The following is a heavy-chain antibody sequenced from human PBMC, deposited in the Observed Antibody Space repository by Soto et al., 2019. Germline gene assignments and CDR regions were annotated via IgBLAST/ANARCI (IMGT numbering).Heavy chain of an antibody. CDR2: IYYSGST. CDR1: GGSISSGGYY. V-gene: IGHV4-31*03. Sequence: PSETLSLTCTVSGGSISSGGYYWSWIRQHPGKGLEWIGYIYYSGSTYYNPSLKSRVTISVDTSKNQFSLKLGSVTAADTAVYYCAREGCSSTSCYNSFDPWGQGTLVTVSS. CDR3: AREGCSSTSCYNSFDP. J-gene: IGHJ5*02. D-gene: IGHD2-2*01.